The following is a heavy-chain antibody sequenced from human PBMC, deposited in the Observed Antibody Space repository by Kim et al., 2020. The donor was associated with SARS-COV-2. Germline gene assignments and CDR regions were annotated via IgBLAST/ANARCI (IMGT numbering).Heavy chain of an antibody. J-gene: IGHJ4*02. CDR2: IYSSGTT. D-gene: IGHD5-12*01. V-gene: IGHV4-39*01. Sequence: SETLSITCTVSGDTINRSPYFWGWVRQPPGKGLQWIGSIYSSGTTYSSPSLSSRVTLSVDMSENQFSLRLTSVTVAETAVYYCARQGLGSGYDSPPAYFDHWGQGILVTVSS. CDR1: GDTINRSPYF. CDR3: ARQGLGSGYDSPPAYFDH.